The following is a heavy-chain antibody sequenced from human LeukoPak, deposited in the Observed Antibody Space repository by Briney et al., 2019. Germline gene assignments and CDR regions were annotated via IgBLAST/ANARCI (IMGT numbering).Heavy chain of an antibody. CDR2: ICGSGCGT. D-gene: IGHD3-10*01. V-gene: IGHV3-23*01. CDR1: GFTLSSYA. J-gene: IGHJ4*02. CDR3: AKGDYYGSGAHFDY. Sequence: GGSLRLSCAASGFTLSSYAMTWVRQAPGKGLQWVASICGSGCGTSYADSVKGRFTISRDSSKNTLSLQMNSLRVDDAAIYYCAKGDYYGSGAHFDYWGQGTLVTVSS.